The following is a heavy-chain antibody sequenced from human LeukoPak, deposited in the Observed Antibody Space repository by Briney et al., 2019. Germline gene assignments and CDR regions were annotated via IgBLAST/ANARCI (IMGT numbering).Heavy chain of an antibody. CDR3: ARVANSGAAAGYFDY. D-gene: IGHD6-13*01. J-gene: IGHJ4*02. CDR2: IIPIFGTA. CDR1: GGTFSSYA. Sequence: ASVKVSCKASGGTFSSYAISWVRQAPGQGLEWMGGIIPIFGTANYAQKFQDRVTITTDESTSTAYMELSSLRSEDTAVYYCARVANSGAAAGYFDYWGQGTLVTVSS. V-gene: IGHV1-69*05.